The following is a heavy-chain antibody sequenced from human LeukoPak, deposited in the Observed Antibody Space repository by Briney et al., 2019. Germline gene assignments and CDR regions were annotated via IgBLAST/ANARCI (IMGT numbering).Heavy chain of an antibody. V-gene: IGHV3-15*01. CDR3: AKDRVRYSSGDLDY. CDR1: GFTFSNAW. J-gene: IGHJ4*02. CDR2: IKSKTDGGTT. D-gene: IGHD6-19*01. Sequence: GGSLRLSCAASGFTFSNAWMSWVRQAPGKWLEWVGRIKSKTDGGTTDYAAPVKGRFTISRDDSKNTLYLQMNSLRGEDTAVYYCAKDRVRYSSGDLDYWGQGTLVTVSS.